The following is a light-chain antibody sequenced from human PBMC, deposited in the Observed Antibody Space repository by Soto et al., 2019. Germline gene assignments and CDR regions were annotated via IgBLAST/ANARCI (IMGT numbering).Light chain of an antibody. CDR3: LQAYSFPLT. CDR2: AAS. J-gene: IGKJ4*01. Sequence: DIQVTQSPSSVSASVGDRVTITCRASQGISTWLVWYQQKAGKAPNLLIYAASSLRSGVPSRFTGSGSGTDFTLTITSLQPEDVATYYCLQAYSFPLTFGGGTKVDIK. V-gene: IGKV1-12*01. CDR1: QGISTW.